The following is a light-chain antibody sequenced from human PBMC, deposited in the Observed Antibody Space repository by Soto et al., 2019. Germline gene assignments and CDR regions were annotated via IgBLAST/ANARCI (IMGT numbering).Light chain of an antibody. CDR2: KAS. CDR3: QQYDTYPWT. V-gene: IGKV1-5*03. CDR1: HSISTY. J-gene: IGKJ1*01. Sequence: GDRVPITCRASHSISTYLAWYQQKPGKAPNLLIYKASTLETGVPSRFSGSGSGTEFTLTISSLQPDDFASYYCQQYDTYPWTFGQGTKVEIK.